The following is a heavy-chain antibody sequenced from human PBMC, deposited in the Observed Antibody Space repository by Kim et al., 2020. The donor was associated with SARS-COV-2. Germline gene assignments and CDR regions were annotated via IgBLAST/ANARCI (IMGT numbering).Heavy chain of an antibody. CDR3: AKDMITLPHLYGMDV. CDR1: GFTFDDYA. V-gene: IGHV3-43*02. Sequence: GGSLRLSCAASGFTFDDYAMHWVRQAPGKGLEWVSLISGDGGSTHYADSVKGRFTISRDNSKNSLYLQMNSLRTEDTALYYCAKDMITLPHLYGMDVWGQGTTVTVSS. D-gene: IGHD3-16*01. CDR2: ISGDGGST. J-gene: IGHJ6*02.